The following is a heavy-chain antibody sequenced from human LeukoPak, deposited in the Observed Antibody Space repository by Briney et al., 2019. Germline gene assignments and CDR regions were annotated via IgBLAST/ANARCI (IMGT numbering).Heavy chain of an antibody. J-gene: IGHJ4*02. D-gene: IGHD3-22*01. CDR3: ARVHDSSGYYPYYFDY. CDR2: IIPIFDTA. CDR1: GGTFSSYA. V-gene: IGHV1-69*05. Sequence: ASVKVSCKASGGTFSSYAISWVRQAPGQGLEWMGGIIPIFDTANYAQKFQGRVTITTDESTSTAYMELSSLRSEDTAVYYCARVHDSSGYYPYYFDYWGQGTLVTVSS.